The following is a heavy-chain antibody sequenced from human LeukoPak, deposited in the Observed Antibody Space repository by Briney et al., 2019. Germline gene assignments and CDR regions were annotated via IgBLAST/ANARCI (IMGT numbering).Heavy chain of an antibody. CDR2: MKLDGSEE. V-gene: IGHV3-7*01. CDR3: ARWARYCSSGSCYSWFDP. D-gene: IGHD2-15*01. Sequence: PGGSLRLSCAASGFTFSSYWMSWVRQAPGKGLEWVANMKLDGSEEYYVDSAKGRFTISSDNAKNSLYLQMNSLRVDDTAVYYCARWARYCSSGSCYSWFDPWGQGTLVTVSS. J-gene: IGHJ5*02. CDR1: GFTFSSYW.